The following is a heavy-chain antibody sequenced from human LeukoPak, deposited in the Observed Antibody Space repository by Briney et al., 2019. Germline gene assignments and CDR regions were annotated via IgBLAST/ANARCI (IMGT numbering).Heavy chain of an antibody. CDR1: GFTFDDYA. J-gene: IGHJ4*02. Sequence: GGSLRLSCAASGFTFDDYAMHWVRQAPGKGLEWVSGISWNSGSIGYADSVKGRFTISRDNAKNSLYLQMNSLRAEGTALYYCAKDAILYSSGWYFDYWGQGTLVTVSS. CDR2: ISWNSGSI. D-gene: IGHD6-19*01. V-gene: IGHV3-9*01. CDR3: AKDAILYSSGWYFDY.